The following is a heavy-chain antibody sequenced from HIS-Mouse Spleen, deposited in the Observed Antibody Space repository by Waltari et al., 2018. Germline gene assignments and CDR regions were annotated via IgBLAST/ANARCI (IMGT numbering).Heavy chain of an antibody. CDR2: IRSKAYGGTT. CDR3: TRGMIVVVPAAKSHNWFDP. J-gene: IGHJ5*02. Sequence: EVQLVESGGGLVQPGRSLRLSCTASGFTFGDYAMSWFRQAPGKGLEWVGFIRSKAYGGTTEYAASVKGRFTISRDDSKSIAYLQMNSLKTEDTAVYYCTRGMIVVVPAAKSHNWFDPWGQGTLVTVSS. D-gene: IGHD2-2*01. CDR1: GFTFGDYA. V-gene: IGHV3-49*03.